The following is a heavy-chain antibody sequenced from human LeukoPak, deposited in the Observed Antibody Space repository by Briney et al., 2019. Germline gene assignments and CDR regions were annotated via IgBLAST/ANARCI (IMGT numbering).Heavy chain of an antibody. CDR2: INHSGST. CDR1: GGSISSYY. J-gene: IGHJ4*02. V-gene: IGHV4-34*01. Sequence: SETLSLTCTVSGGSISSYYWSWIRQPPGKGLEWIGEINHSGSTNYNPSLKSRVTISVDTSKNQFSLKLSSVTAADTAVYYCARVRCLRGRLRYSPYFDYWGQGTLVTVSS. CDR3: ARVRCLRGRLRYSPYFDY. D-gene: IGHD5/OR15-5a*01.